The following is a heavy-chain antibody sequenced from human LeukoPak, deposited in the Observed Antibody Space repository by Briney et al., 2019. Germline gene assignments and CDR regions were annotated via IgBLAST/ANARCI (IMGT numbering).Heavy chain of an antibody. D-gene: IGHD3-10*01. CDR2: IYHSGST. V-gene: IGHV4-59*02. Sequence: SETLSLTCTVSGGSVSSYYWSWIRQPPGKGLDWIGYIYHSGSTNYNPSLKSRVAMSVDTSKNQLYLKMSSVTAADTAVYYCARGLWFGELSSPTYYYYYMDVWGKGTTVTISS. CDR3: ARGLWFGELSSPTYYYYYMDV. J-gene: IGHJ6*03. CDR1: GGSVSSYY.